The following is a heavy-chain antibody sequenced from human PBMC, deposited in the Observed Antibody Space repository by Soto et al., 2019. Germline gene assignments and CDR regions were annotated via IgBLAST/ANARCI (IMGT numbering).Heavy chain of an antibody. Sequence: SGIQALTCPLHCLSFHCLTFSCVLICPPRGVGLECIGTFHYSESTHYNPSLESRITISVDTSKIQFSLKVSSVTVADTAVYYCARLGGYCSSTNCYGYYGMDVWGQGTTVS. CDR2: FHYSEST. CDR1: CLSFHCLTFS. V-gene: IGHV4-39*01. CDR3: ARLGGYCSSTNCYGYYGMDV. J-gene: IGHJ6*02. D-gene: IGHD2-2*01.